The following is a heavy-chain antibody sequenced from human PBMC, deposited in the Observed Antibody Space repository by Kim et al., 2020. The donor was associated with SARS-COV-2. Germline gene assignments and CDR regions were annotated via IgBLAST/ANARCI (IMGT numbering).Heavy chain of an antibody. D-gene: IGHD1-26*01. CDR3: ATEIAGGAVGLSS. CDR2: MNPDGSKR. CDR1: GFTFNEYW. Sequence: GGSLRLSCAGSGFTFNEYWMSWVSQAAGKGLEWVANMNPDGSKRYYRDSVRGRLTISRDNDKNSLYLQMSSLRADDTAVYYCATEIAGGAVGLSSSGQGT. V-gene: IGHV3-7*01. J-gene: IGHJ5*02.